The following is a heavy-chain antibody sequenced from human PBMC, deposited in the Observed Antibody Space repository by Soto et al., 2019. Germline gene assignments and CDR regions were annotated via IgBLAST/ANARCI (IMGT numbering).Heavy chain of an antibody. Sequence: EVQLLESGGGLVQPGGSLRLSCAASGFTFSSYAMSWFRQAPGKGLEWVSAISGSGGSTYYADSVKGRFTISRDNSKNTLYLQMNSLRAEDTAVYYCAKPLSSSWYSPLDYWGQGTLVTVSS. CDR1: GFTFSSYA. CDR2: ISGSGGST. D-gene: IGHD6-13*01. V-gene: IGHV3-23*01. CDR3: AKPLSSSWYSPLDY. J-gene: IGHJ4*02.